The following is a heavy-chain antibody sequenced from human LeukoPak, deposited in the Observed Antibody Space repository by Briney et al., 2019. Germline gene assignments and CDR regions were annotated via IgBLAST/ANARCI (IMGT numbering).Heavy chain of an antibody. CDR3: ARVGRGHFDY. J-gene: IGHJ4*02. V-gene: IGHV4-61*05. CDR2: VYYTGNT. Sequence: SETLSLTCTVSGGSISSSSHYWGWIRQPPGKGLERIGYVYYTGNTNYNPSLKSRVTISVDTSKNQFSLNLSSVTAADTAVYYCARVGRGHFDYWGQGTLVTVSS. CDR1: GGSISSSSHY.